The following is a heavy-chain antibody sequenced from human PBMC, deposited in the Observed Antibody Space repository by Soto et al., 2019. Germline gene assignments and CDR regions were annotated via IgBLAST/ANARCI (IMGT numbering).Heavy chain of an antibody. V-gene: IGHV4-34*01. J-gene: IGHJ5*02. D-gene: IGHD3-3*01. CDR3: ARGPRITIFGVVIIPHNINWFDP. CDR2: INHSGST. CDR1: GGSFSGYY. Sequence: PSETLSLTCAVYGGSFSGYYWSWIRKPPGKGLEWIGEINHSGSTNYNPSLKSRVTISVDTSKNQFSLKLSSVTAADTAVYYCARGPRITIFGVVIIPHNINWFDPWGQGTLVTVS.